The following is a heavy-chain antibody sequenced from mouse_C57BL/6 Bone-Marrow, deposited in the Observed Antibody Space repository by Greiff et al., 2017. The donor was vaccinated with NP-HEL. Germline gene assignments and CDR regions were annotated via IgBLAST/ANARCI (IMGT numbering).Heavy chain of an antibody. J-gene: IGHJ4*01. CDR3: ERLTGYYAMDY. Sequence: QVQLQQSGPELVRPGASVKISCKASGYTFTSHWMQWVRQRPGQGLEGMGEICPGSGSTYDNEKVKGKGKLTVDTSSSTAYMQLSSLTSEDSAVYFCERLTGYYAMDYWGQGTSVTVSS. V-gene: IGHV1-56*01. D-gene: IGHD4-1*01. CDR2: ICPGSGST. CDR1: GYTFTSHW.